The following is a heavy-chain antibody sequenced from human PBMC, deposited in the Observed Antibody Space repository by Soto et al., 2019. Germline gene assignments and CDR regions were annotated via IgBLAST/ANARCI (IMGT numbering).Heavy chain of an antibody. J-gene: IGHJ5*01. D-gene: IGHD2-15*01. V-gene: IGHV4-61*01. Sequence: QVQLQVSGPGLVKPSETLSLTCTVSGGSVSSGRYYWSWIRQPPGKGLEWIGYIYYSGLTNYSPSLKSRVAISIDTSKNQFSLILSSVTAADTAVYYCVRTPTSPRRFDSWGQGTLLTVSS. CDR1: GGSVSSGRYY. CDR3: VRTPTSPRRFDS. CDR2: IYYSGLT.